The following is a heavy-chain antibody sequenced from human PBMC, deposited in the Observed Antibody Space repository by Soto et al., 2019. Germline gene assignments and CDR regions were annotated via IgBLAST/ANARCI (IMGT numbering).Heavy chain of an antibody. CDR3: TTVPCSSGPS. J-gene: IGHJ5*02. CDR2: IKPISEGGTT. D-gene: IGHD2-2*01. V-gene: IGHV3-15*07. CDR1: RFNFSAAW. Sequence: GGSLRLSCVASRFNFSAAWLNWVRQTPGKGLEWVGRIKPISEGGTTAYAAPVKGRFTISRDDSKNALHLQMDSLKTEDTAVYYCTTVPCSSGPSWGLGTLVIVSS.